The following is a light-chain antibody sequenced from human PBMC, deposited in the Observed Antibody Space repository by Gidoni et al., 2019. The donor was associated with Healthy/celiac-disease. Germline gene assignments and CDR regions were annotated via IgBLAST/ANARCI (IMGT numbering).Light chain of an antibody. V-gene: IGKV2-28*01. CDR3: RQALQTLRT. Sequence: LVITQSPLSLPVTPGEPASISCRSSQSLLHSNGYNYLDWYLQKPGQSPQLLIYLGSNRASGVPDRFSGSGSGTDFTLKISRVEAEDVGVYYCRQALQTLRTFGGXTKVEIK. CDR2: LGS. J-gene: IGKJ4*01. CDR1: QSLLHSNGYNY.